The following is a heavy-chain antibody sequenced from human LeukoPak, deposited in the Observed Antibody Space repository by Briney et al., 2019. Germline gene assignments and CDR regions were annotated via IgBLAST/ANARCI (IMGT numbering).Heavy chain of an antibody. V-gene: IGHV3-48*01. CDR2: ISSSTNTI. CDR1: GFPFTLYN. D-gene: IGHD3-22*01. Sequence: GGSLRLSCEVSGFPFTLYNMNWVRQAPGKGLEWLSYISSSTNTIYYADSVKGRFTISRDNAKNSLYLQMNSLGAEDTAMYFCAGDDSSGYFFDFWGQGTLVTVSS. J-gene: IGHJ4*02. CDR3: AGDDSSGYFFDF.